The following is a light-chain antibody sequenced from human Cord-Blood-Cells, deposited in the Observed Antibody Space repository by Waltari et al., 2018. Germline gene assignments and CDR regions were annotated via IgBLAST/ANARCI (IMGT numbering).Light chain of an antibody. J-gene: IGKJ1*01. CDR3: QQYGSSPRT. Sequence: EIVLTQSPGTLSLSPGERATLSCRASQSVSSSYLAWYQQNPGQAPRLLIYGASSRATGIPDRFSGSGSGTDVTLTISRLEPEDFAVYYCQQYGSSPRTFGQGTKVEIK. CDR1: QSVSSSY. V-gene: IGKV3-20*01. CDR2: GAS.